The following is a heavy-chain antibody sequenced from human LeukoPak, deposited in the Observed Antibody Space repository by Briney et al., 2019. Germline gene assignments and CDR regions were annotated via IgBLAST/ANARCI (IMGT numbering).Heavy chain of an antibody. CDR1: GYSFTDYY. Sequence: ASVKVSCKASGYSFTDYYIYWVRQAPGQGLEWMGWINPNSGGTNYEQKFQGRVTMTRDTSISTAYMELSRLRSDDTAVYYCARSKVAAAGPLDVWGKGTTITVSS. J-gene: IGHJ6*04. V-gene: IGHV1-2*02. D-gene: IGHD6-13*01. CDR2: INPNSGGT. CDR3: ARSKVAAAGPLDV.